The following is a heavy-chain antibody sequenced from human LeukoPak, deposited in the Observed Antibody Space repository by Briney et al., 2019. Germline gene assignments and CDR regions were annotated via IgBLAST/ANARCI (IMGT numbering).Heavy chain of an antibody. J-gene: IGHJ6*03. CDR2: ISAYNGNT. V-gene: IGHV1-18*01. CDR1: GYTFTSYG. Sequence: ASVKVSCKASGYTFTSYGMTWVRQAPGQGLEWMGWISAYNGNTNYAQKLQGRVTMTKDTSTSTAYMEVRSLRSDDTCVYLCARGGGAAADYSYYYMDVWGKGTTVTVSS. CDR3: ARGGGAAADYSYYYMDV. D-gene: IGHD6-13*01.